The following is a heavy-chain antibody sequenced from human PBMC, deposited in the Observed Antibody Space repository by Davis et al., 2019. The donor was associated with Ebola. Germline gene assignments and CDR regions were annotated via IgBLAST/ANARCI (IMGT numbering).Heavy chain of an antibody. CDR1: GYTFTGYY. D-gene: IGHD1-1*01. J-gene: IGHJ4*02. Sequence: ASVKVSCKASGYTFTGYYMHWVRQAPGQGLEWMGRINLNSGGTNYAQKFQGRVTMTRDSSIDTAYMELGSLRSDDTAVYYCARAQFPTTSDYWGQGTLVTVSS. CDR2: INLNSGGT. V-gene: IGHV1-2*06. CDR3: ARAQFPTTSDY.